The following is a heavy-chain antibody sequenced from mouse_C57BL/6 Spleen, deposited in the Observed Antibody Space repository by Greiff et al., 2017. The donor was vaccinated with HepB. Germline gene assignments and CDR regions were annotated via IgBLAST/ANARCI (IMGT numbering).Heavy chain of an antibody. CDR1: GYSFTGYY. V-gene: IGHV1-31*01. CDR3: ARSHGSGPSWFAY. Sequence: VQLQQSGPELVKPGASVKISCKASGYSFTGYYMHWVKQSHGNILDWIGYIYPYNGVSSYNQKFKGKATLTVAKSSSTAYMELRSLTSEDSAVYYGARSHGSGPSWFAYWGQGTLVTVSA. CDR2: IYPYNGVS. J-gene: IGHJ3*01. D-gene: IGHD1-1*01.